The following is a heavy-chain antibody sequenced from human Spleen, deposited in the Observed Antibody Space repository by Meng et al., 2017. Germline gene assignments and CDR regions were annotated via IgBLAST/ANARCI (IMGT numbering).Heavy chain of an antibody. Sequence: VQHQQWGPGLFKPSETLSLTCVVSGGSFSDYYWSWIRQPPGKGLEWIGEINHSGSTNYNPSLESRATISVDTSQNNLSLKLSSVTAADSAVYYCARGPTTMAHDFDYWGQGTLVTVSS. CDR3: ARGPTTMAHDFDY. D-gene: IGHD4-11*01. CDR2: INHSGST. V-gene: IGHV4-34*01. J-gene: IGHJ4*02. CDR1: GGSFSDYY.